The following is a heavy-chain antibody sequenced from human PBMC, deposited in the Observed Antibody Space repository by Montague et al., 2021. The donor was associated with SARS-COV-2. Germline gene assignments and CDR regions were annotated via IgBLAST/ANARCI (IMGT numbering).Heavy chain of an antibody. V-gene: IGHV4-59*13. Sequence: SETLSLTCTVSGGSISSYYWSWIRQPPGKGLEWIGHIYYSGSTNYNPSLKSRVTISVDTSKNQFSLKLSSVTAADTAVYYCARVPYSSSGFFYYYYGIDARGQGTTLSVTS. D-gene: IGHD6-6*01. CDR2: IYYSGST. CDR3: ARVPYSSSGFFYYYYGIDA. J-gene: IGHJ6*02. CDR1: GGSISSYY.